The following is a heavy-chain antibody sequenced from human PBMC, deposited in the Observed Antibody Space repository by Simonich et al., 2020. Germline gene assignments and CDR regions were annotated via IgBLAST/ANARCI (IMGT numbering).Heavy chain of an antibody. J-gene: IGHJ6*02. V-gene: IGHV4-38-2*01. CDR2: MYHGGST. CDR3: ARVGYSNYYYYGMDV. Sequence: QVQLQESGPGLVKPSETLSLTCAVSGYSISSGYYWGWIRQPPGKGLEWMGSMYHGGSTYYNPSLKSRVTISVDTSKNQFSLKLSSVTAADTAVYYCARVGYSNYYYYGMDVWGQGTTVTVSS. CDR1: GYSISSGYY. D-gene: IGHD6-13*01.